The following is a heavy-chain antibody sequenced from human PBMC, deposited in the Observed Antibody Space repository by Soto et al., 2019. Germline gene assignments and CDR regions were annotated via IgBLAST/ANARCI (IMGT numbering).Heavy chain of an antibody. CDR2: VYHSGST. CDR3: AVRSAGHNWLDP. D-gene: IGHD4-4*01. Sequence: QVQLQESGPGLVKASGTLSLICAVSGGSIRTTYWWSWVRQPPGKGLEWIGEVYHSGSTNYNPSRKSRVAISGDPSNHKFSLELSSVTAADTAIYFCAVRSAGHNWLDPWGQGTLVTVSS. V-gene: IGHV4-4*02. J-gene: IGHJ5*02. CDR1: GGSIRTTYW.